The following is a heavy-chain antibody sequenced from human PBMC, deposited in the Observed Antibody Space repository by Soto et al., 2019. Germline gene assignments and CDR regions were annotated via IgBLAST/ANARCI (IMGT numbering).Heavy chain of an antibody. J-gene: IGHJ6*03. D-gene: IGHD3-3*01. CDR1: GGSISSYY. Sequence: SETLSLTCTVSGGSISSYYWSWIRQPPGKGLEWIGYIYYSGSTNYNPSLKSRVTISVDTSKNQFSLKLSSVTAADTAVYYCARERTFWSGYPPPHYYYLDVWGKGTTVTVSS. CDR3: ARERTFWSGYPPPHYYYLDV. V-gene: IGHV4-59*01. CDR2: IYYSGST.